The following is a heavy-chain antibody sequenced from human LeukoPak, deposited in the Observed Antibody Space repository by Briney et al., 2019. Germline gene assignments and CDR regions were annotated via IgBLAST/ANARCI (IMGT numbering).Heavy chain of an antibody. CDR3: ASIPYDILTGYYKLDWFDP. D-gene: IGHD3-9*01. CDR1: GGSFSGCY. CDR2: INHSGST. J-gene: IGHJ5*02. Sequence: SETLSLTCAVYGGSFSGCYWSWIRQPPGKGLEWIGEINHSGSTNYNPSLKSRVTISVDTSKNQFSLKLGSVTAADTAVYYCASIPYDILTGYYKLDWFDPWGQGTLVTVSS. V-gene: IGHV4-34*01.